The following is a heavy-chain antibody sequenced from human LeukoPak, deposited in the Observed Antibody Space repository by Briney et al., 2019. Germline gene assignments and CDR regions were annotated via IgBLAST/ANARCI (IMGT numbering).Heavy chain of an antibody. Sequence: ASVKVSCKASGYTFTSYGISWVRQAPGQGLEWMGWINPNSGGTNYAQKFQGRVTMTQDTSANTVDMELTRLRSDDTAMYYCARASYDVRIDYWGQGTLVTVSS. CDR3: ARASYDVRIDY. V-gene: IGHV1-2*02. D-gene: IGHD3-10*02. CDR2: INPNSGGT. CDR1: GYTFTSYG. J-gene: IGHJ4*02.